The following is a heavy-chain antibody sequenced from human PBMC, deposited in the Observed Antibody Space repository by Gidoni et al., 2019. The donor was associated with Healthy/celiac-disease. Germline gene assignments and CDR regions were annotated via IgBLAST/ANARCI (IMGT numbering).Heavy chain of an antibody. J-gene: IGHJ4*02. CDR3: ARHIAHYYASSGMSGGFDY. CDR2: IYPGDSDT. CDR1: GYSFTSYW. D-gene: IGHD3-22*01. V-gene: IGHV5-51*01. Sequence: EVQLVQSGAEVKKPGESLKISCKGSGYSFTSYWIGWVRQMPGKGLEWMGIIYPGDSDTRYSPSFQGQVTISADKFISTAYLQWSSLKASDTAMYYCARHIAHYYASSGMSGGFDYWGQGTLVTVSS.